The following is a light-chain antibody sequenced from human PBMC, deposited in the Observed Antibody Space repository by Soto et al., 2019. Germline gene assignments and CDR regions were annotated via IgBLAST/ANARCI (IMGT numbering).Light chain of an antibody. Sequence: QSALTQPASVSGSPGQSITISCTGTSSDVGYYNYVSWYQQHPGKAPKVLIYEVRNRPSGASSRFSGSKSGNTAFLTISGLQPEDEAEYYCRSYTRSSSVLFGGGTKLTGL. V-gene: IGLV2-14*01. J-gene: IGLJ2*01. CDR1: SSDVGYYNY. CDR2: EVR. CDR3: RSYTRSSSVL.